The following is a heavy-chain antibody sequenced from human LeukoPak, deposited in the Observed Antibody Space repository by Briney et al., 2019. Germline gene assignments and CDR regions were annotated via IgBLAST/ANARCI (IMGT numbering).Heavy chain of an antibody. Sequence: GGSLRLSCAASGFTFSGYWMHWVRQAPGKGLEWVSSIFPSSDEIHYADSVKGRFTISRDNSRSTLSLQMDSLRAEDTATYYCATYRQIQVPFEFWGQGTLVTVSS. CDR1: GFTFSGYW. J-gene: IGHJ4*02. V-gene: IGHV3-21*04. CDR2: IFPSSDEI. CDR3: ATYRQIQVPFEF. D-gene: IGHD5-18*01.